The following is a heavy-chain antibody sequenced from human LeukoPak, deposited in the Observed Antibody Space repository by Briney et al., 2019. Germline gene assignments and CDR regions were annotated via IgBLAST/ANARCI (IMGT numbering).Heavy chain of an antibody. V-gene: IGHV3-48*01. D-gene: IGHD3-9*01. Sequence: RGSLRLSCAPSGFTSTSYSMNWVRPAPGKGLGWVSYICSIISTIYYADSVKGRFSISRDNAKNSLYLQMNSLRAEDTAVYYCARKKVSTASILTGSSYYYYMDVWGKGTTVTVSS. CDR1: GFTSTSYS. J-gene: IGHJ6*03. CDR3: ARKKVSTASILTGSSYYYYMDV. CDR2: ICSIISTI.